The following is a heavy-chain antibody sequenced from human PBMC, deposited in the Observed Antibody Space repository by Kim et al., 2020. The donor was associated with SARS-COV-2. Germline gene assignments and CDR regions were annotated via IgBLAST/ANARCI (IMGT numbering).Heavy chain of an antibody. CDR3: AGDGSYYDFWSGYSLGY. Sequence: VKGRFTISRDNSKNTRYLQMNSLRAGDTAVYYCAGDGSYYDFWSGYSLGYWGQGTLVTVSS. V-gene: IGHV3-30*01. D-gene: IGHD3-3*01. J-gene: IGHJ4*02.